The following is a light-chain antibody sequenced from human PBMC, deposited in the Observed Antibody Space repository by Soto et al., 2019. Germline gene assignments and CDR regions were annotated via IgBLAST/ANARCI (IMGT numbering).Light chain of an antibody. CDR2: LGS. V-gene: IGKV2-28*01. CDR3: MQPLQSWT. CDR1: QCLVHSNGYNY. Sequence: DIVMTQSPLSLPVTPGDPASISCRSSQCLVHSNGYNYLDWYLQKPGQSPQLLIYLGSNRASGVPDRFSGSGSGTDFTLKISRVEAEDVGVYYCMQPLQSWTFGQGTKV. J-gene: IGKJ1*01.